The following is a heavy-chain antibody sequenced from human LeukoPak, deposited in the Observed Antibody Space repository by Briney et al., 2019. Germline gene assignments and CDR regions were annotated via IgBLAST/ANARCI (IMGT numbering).Heavy chain of an antibody. D-gene: IGHD4-17*01. V-gene: IGHV4-4*02. Sequence: SETLPLTCAVSGGPISSSNWRSWVRQPPGKGLEWIGEIYHSGSTNYNPSLKSRVTISVDKSKNQFSLKLSSVTAADTAVYYCARDGDYGDYAPAPADAFDIWGQGTMVTVSS. CDR3: ARDGDYGDYAPAPADAFDI. CDR2: IYHSGST. J-gene: IGHJ3*02. CDR1: GGPISSSNW.